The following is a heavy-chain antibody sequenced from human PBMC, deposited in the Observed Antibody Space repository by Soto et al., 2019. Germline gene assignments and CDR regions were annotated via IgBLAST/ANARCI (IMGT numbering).Heavy chain of an antibody. CDR3: ARIHSSGLTFDY. Sequence: GGSLRLSCAAFGFTFISYDMNWVRQAPGKGLEWVSGISGSGGSTYYADSVKGRFTISRDNSKNTLYLQMNSLRAEDTAVYYCARIHSSGLTFDYWGQGTLVTVSS. J-gene: IGHJ4*02. D-gene: IGHD6-19*01. CDR2: ISGSGGST. CDR1: GFTFISYD. V-gene: IGHV3-23*01.